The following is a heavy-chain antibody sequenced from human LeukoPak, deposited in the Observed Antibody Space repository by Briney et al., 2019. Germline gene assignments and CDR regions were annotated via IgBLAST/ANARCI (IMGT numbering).Heavy chain of an antibody. Sequence: GGSLGLSCAASGFTFSDYYMSWIRQAPGKGLEWVSYIRSSGSIKFYADSVRGRFTISRDNAKNSLYLQMNSLRAEDTAVYYCARADCSSSSCYEFDYWGQGTLVTVSS. CDR3: ARADCSSSSCYEFDY. J-gene: IGHJ4*02. V-gene: IGHV3-11*04. CDR1: GFTFSDYY. CDR2: IRSSGSIK. D-gene: IGHD2-2*01.